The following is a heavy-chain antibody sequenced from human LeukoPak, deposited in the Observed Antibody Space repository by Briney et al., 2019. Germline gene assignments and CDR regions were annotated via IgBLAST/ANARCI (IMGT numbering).Heavy chain of an antibody. CDR3: ARESWYSSSSGDY. J-gene: IGHJ4*02. V-gene: IGHV3-23*01. Sequence: PGGSLRLSCAASGFTFPNYVMSWVRQAPGKGLEWVSAISGSGGNTYYADSVKGRFTISRDNSKNTLYLQMNSLRAEDTAVYYCARESWYSSSSGDYWGQGTLVTVSS. D-gene: IGHD6-6*01. CDR1: GFTFPNYV. CDR2: ISGSGGNT.